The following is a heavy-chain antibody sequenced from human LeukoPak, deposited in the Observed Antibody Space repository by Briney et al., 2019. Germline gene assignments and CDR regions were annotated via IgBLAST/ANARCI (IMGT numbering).Heavy chain of an antibody. CDR2: ISSSGSTI. D-gene: IGHD2-2*02. J-gene: IGHJ4*02. Sequence: PGGSLRLSCAASGFTFSDYYMSWIRQAPGKGLEWVSYISSSGSTIYYADSVKGRFTISRDKAKNSLYLQMNSLRAEDTAVYYCARGDIVVVPAAIDGFDYWGQGTLVTVSS. CDR3: ARGDIVVVPAAIDGFDY. CDR1: GFTFSDYY. V-gene: IGHV3-11*01.